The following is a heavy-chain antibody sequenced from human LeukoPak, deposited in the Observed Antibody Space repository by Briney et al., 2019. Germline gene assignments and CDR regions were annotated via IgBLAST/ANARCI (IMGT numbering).Heavy chain of an antibody. CDR1: GLTFSNYV. CDR3: ATGQHCAGDCLHY. D-gene: IGHD2-21*01. Sequence: GGSLRLSCVASGLTFSNYVMSWVRQAPGKGLEWVSVISDSGDNTYSADSVKGRFTISRDNSKNTLYLQMHSLRAEDTALYYCATGQHCAGDCLHYWGQGTLVTVSS. V-gene: IGHV3-23*01. J-gene: IGHJ4*02. CDR2: ISDSGDNT.